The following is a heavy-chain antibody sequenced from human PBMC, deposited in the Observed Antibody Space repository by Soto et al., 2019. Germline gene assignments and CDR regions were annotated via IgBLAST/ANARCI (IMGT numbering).Heavy chain of an antibody. CDR3: ARAVGGYDFWSASYYYYDYRDV. CDR2: INHSGST. J-gene: IGHJ6*03. D-gene: IGHD3-3*01. V-gene: IGHV4-34*01. CDR1: GGSFSGYY. Sequence: QVQLQQWGAGLLKPSETLSLTCAVYGGSFSGYYWSWIRQPPGRGLAWIGEINHSGSTNYNPSLKSRVTMSVDTSKNQFSLKLSSVTAADTAVYFCARAVGGYDFWSASYYYYDYRDVWGKGTTVTVSS.